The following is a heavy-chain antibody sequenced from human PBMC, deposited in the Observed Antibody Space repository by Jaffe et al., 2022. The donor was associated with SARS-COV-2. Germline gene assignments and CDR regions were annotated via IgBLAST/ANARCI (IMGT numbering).Heavy chain of an antibody. Sequence: QVQLVESGGGVVQPGRSLRLSCAASGFTFSSYAMHWVRQAPGKGLEWVAVISYDGSNKYYADSVKGRFTISRDNSKNTLYLQMNSLRAEDTAVYYCAREGGNYGDYVEYYYYGMDVWGQGTTVTVSS. D-gene: IGHD4-17*01. J-gene: IGHJ6*02. CDR1: GFTFSSYA. CDR3: AREGGNYGDYVEYYYYGMDV. V-gene: IGHV3-30-3*01. CDR2: ISYDGSNK.